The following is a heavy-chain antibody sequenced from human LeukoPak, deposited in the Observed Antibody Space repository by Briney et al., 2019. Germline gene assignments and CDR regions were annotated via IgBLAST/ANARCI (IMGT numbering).Heavy chain of an antibody. V-gene: IGHV3-30-3*01. Sequence: GGSLRLSCAASGLTFSSYAMHWVRQAPGKGLEWVAVISYDGSNKYYAHSVKGRFTISRDNSKNALYLQMNSLRAEDTAVYYCARVYGWTYYYYGMDVWGQGTTVTVSS. CDR1: GLTFSSYA. CDR3: ARVYGWTYYYYGMDV. J-gene: IGHJ6*02. D-gene: IGHD3-10*01. CDR2: ISYDGSNK.